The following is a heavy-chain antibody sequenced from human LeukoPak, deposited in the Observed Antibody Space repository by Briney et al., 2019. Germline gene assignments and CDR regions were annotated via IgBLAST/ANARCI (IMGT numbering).Heavy chain of an antibody. CDR3: ARTVVPAAILSWFDP. CDR2: IIPIFGTA. J-gene: IGHJ5*02. D-gene: IGHD2-2*02. V-gene: IGHV1-69*13. CDR1: GGTFSSYA. Sequence: GASVKVSCKASGGTFSSYAISWVRQAPGQGLEWMGGIIPIFGTANYAQKFQGRVTITADESTSTAYMELSSLRSEDTAVYYCARTVVPAAILSWFDPWGQGTLVTVSS.